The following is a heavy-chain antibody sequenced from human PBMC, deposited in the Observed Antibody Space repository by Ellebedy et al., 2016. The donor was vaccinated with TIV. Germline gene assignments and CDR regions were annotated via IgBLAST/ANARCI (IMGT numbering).Heavy chain of an antibody. Sequence: GESLKISXAASGFTFSSYGMHWVRQAPGKGLEWVAFISYDGTNKYYADSVKGRFTISRDTSKNTLYLQMNSLRAEDTAVYYCAKGSSYASGSYAGHWGQGTLVTVSS. V-gene: IGHV3-30*18. D-gene: IGHD3-10*01. CDR2: ISYDGTNK. J-gene: IGHJ4*02. CDR1: GFTFSSYG. CDR3: AKGSSYASGSYAGH.